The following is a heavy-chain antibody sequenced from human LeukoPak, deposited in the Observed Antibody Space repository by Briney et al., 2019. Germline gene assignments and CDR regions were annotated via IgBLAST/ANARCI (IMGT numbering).Heavy chain of an antibody. J-gene: IGHJ4*02. CDR2: MYPGDSDT. CDR1: GYSFTSYW. V-gene: IGHV5-51*01. CDR3: GRHLYGGNSAIDY. D-gene: IGHD4-23*01. Sequence: GESLKISCKSSGYSFTSYWIGWVRQTPGKGLEWMGIMYPGDSDTRYSPSFQGQVTISVDKSISTAYLQWSSLKASDTAMYYCGRHLYGGNSAIDYWGQGTLVTVSS.